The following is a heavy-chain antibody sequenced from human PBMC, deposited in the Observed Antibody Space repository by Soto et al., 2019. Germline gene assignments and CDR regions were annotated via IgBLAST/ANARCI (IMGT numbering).Heavy chain of an antibody. CDR1: GGSISTYY. Sequence: SETLSLTCTVSGGSISTYYWSWIRQPPGKGLESIGYIYYSGSANYNPSLKSRVTISVDTSKNQLSLRLSSVTAADTAIYYCAREPNESFYFDNWGQGTQVTVSS. D-gene: IGHD3-10*01. J-gene: IGHJ4*02. CDR2: IYYSGSA. V-gene: IGHV4-59*01. CDR3: AREPNESFYFDN.